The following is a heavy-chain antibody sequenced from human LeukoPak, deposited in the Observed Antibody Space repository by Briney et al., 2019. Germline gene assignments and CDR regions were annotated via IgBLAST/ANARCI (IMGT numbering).Heavy chain of an antibody. J-gene: IGHJ4*02. D-gene: IGHD6-19*01. V-gene: IGHV3-30*03. CDR3: GKGGGYSNGLFDS. CDR1: GFTFSNYG. CDR2: ISYDGSNK. Sequence: PGRSLRLSCAASGFTFSNYGMHWVRQAPGKGLEWVAVISYDGSNKYYVDSVKGRFTISRDNSKSTLYLQMNSLRAEDTAVYYCGKGGGYSNGLFDSWGQGTLVTVSS.